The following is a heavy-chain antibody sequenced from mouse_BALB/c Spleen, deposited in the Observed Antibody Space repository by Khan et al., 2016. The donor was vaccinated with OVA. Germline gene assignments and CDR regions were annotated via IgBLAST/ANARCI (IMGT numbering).Heavy chain of an antibody. CDR1: GYTFTTAG. Sequence: QIQSVQSGPELKKPGETVRISCKASGYTFTTAGIQWVQKMPGKGLKWIGWINTHSGVPKYAEDFKGRFAFSLEISVNTAYLQITNLNNEDTATDFCARGGAAYYRNDGGAMEYWGQGTSVTVSS. J-gene: IGHJ4*01. CDR3: ARGGAAYYRNDGGAMEY. D-gene: IGHD2-14*01. V-gene: IGHV9-4*02. CDR2: INTHSGVP.